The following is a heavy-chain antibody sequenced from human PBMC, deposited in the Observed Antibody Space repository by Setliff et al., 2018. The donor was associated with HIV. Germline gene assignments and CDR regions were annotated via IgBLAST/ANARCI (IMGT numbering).Heavy chain of an antibody. CDR2: THASGST. CDR1: GGSISGDF. Sequence: SETLSLTCTVSGGSISGDFWTWIRQPAGEGLEWIGRTHASGSTYYNPSLKSRVTISVDTSKNQFSLKLSSVTAADTAMYYCASTGYSSGWSFDYWGQGTLVTVSS. V-gene: IGHV4-4*07. CDR3: ASTGYSSGWSFDY. J-gene: IGHJ4*02. D-gene: IGHD6-19*01.